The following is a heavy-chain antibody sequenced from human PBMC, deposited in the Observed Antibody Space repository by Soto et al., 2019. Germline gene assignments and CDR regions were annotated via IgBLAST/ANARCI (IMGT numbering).Heavy chain of an antibody. J-gene: IGHJ4*02. CDR3: ARRYGYSFDY. V-gene: IGHV4-59*01. Sequence: PSETLSLTCTVSVGSIRSYYWRWIRQPPGKGLEWIGYIYYSGSANYNPSLKSRVTISVDTSKNHFSLKLSSVTAADTAVYYCARRYGYSFDYWGQGTLVTVS. CDR1: VGSIRSYY. D-gene: IGHD5-18*01. CDR2: IYYSGSA.